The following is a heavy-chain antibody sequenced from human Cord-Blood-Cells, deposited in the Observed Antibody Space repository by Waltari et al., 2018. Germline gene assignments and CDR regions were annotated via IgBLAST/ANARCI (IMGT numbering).Heavy chain of an antibody. CDR3: ARIRRSSSWYKDDAFDI. CDR1: GFSLSHARMG. V-gene: IGHV2-26*01. J-gene: IGHJ3*02. Sequence: QVTLKESGPVLVKPTETLTLTCTVSGFSLSHARMGVSWTRQPPGKALEWLAHIFSNDEKSYSTSLKSRLTISKDTSKSQVVLTMTNMDPVDTATYYCARIRRSSSWYKDDAFDIWGQGTMVTVSS. D-gene: IGHD6-13*01. CDR2: IFSNDEK.